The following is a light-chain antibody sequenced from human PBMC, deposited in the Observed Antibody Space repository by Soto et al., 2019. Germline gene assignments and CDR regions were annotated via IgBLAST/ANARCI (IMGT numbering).Light chain of an antibody. CDR2: KAS. V-gene: IGKV1-5*03. CDR3: QQYNTYCT. CDR1: QTISSW. Sequence: DIQMTQSPSTLSGSVGDRVTITCRASQTISSWLAWYQQKPGKAPKLLIYKASTLKSGVPSRFSGSGSGTEFTLSISSLQPGDFATYYCQQYNTYCTFGQGTKVDI. J-gene: IGKJ1*01.